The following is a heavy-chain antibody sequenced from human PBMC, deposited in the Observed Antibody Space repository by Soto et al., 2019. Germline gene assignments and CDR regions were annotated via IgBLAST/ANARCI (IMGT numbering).Heavy chain of an antibody. Sequence: SQTKSVTCAVSDGSIRSNNGWSWVRQPPGKGLEWIGEIFHSGSTNYNPSLKTRVTISVDKSKNQFSLKLSSVTAADTAVYYCARVFSGSYSDYWGQGTLVTVSS. J-gene: IGHJ4*02. CDR1: DGSIRSNNG. CDR3: ARVFSGSYSDY. CDR2: IFHSGST. D-gene: IGHD1-26*01. V-gene: IGHV4-4*02.